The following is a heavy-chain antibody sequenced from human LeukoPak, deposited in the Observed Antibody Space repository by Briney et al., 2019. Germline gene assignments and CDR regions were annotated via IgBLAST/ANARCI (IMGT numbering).Heavy chain of an antibody. Sequence: GESLEISCKGSGYSFTSYWIGWVRQMPGKGLEGMGIIYPGDSDTRYSPSFQGQVTISADKSISTAYLQWSSLKASDTAMYYCARLSPATYDILTGYYRYYFDYWGQGTLVTVSS. V-gene: IGHV5-51*01. CDR3: ARLSPATYDILTGYYRYYFDY. CDR2: IYPGDSDT. D-gene: IGHD3-9*01. CDR1: GYSFTSYW. J-gene: IGHJ4*02.